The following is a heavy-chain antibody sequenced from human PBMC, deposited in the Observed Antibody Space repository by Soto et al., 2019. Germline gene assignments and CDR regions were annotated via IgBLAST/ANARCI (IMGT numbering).Heavy chain of an antibody. V-gene: IGHV1-69*13. CDR3: AMYFPRAAQYCRGGSCYKWFDP. CDR1: GGTFSSYA. J-gene: IGHJ5*02. Sequence: SVKVSCRASGGTFSSYAISGVRQAPGRGLEWMGGIIPIFGTANYAQKFQGRVTITADESTSTAYMELSSLRSEDTAGYYCAMYFPRAAQYCRGGSCYKWFDPCGQGTLVTLSS. CDR2: IIPIFGTA. D-gene: IGHD2-15*01.